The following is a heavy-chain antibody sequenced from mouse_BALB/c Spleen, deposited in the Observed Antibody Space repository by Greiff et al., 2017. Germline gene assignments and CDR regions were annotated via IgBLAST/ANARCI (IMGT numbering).Heavy chain of an antibody. Sequence: DVMLVESGGGLVKPGGSLKLSCAASGFTFSDYYMYWVRQTPEKRLEWVATISDGGSYTYYPDSVKGRFTISRDNAKNNLYLQMSSLKSEDTAMYYCARSYDYDWFAYWGQGTLVTVSA. J-gene: IGHJ3*01. CDR2: ISDGGSYT. V-gene: IGHV5-4*02. CDR1: GFTFSDYY. D-gene: IGHD2-4*01. CDR3: ARSYDYDWFAY.